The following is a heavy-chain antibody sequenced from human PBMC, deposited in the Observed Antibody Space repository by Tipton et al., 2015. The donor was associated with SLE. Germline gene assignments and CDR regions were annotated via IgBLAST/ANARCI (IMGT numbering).Heavy chain of an antibody. D-gene: IGHD2-21*01. Sequence: SLRLSCAASGFSFRNYAMHWVRQAPGKGLEWVAVISYDGSTQYYADSVMGRFTISRDNSKNTLYLQMNSLRAEDTAVYYCAKDSLVIAIGLSDYWGQGTLVTVSS. CDR2: ISYDGSTQ. CDR3: AKDSLVIAIGLSDY. CDR1: GFSFRNYA. J-gene: IGHJ4*02. V-gene: IGHV3-30-3*01.